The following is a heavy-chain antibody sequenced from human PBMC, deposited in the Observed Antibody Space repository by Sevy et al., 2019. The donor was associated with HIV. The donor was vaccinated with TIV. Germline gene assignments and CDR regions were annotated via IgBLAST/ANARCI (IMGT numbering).Heavy chain of an antibody. CDR1: GYNFINYG. V-gene: IGHV1-18*01. Sequence: ASVKVSCKASGYNFINYGISWVRQAPGQGLEWVGGSSPFTGSPNYPQKLQDRVTVTTDTATNTAYMELRNLRSDDTAVYYCATTKDYYESSGYPFDYWGQGTLVTVSS. CDR3: ATTKDYYESSGYPFDY. D-gene: IGHD3-22*01. CDR2: SSPFTGSP. J-gene: IGHJ4*02.